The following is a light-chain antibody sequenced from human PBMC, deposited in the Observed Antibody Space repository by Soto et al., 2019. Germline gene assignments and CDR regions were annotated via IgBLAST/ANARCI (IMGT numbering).Light chain of an antibody. J-gene: IGKJ4*01. CDR2: GAS. V-gene: IGKV3-20*01. CDR3: HQYGSSPLT. CDR1: QSFNSIY. Sequence: EIVLTQSPGTLSLSPGERATLSCRASQSFNSIYLAWYQQKPGQAPRLLIYGASSRATGIPDRFSGSGSGTDFTLTISRLEPEDFAVYYCHQYGSSPLTFCGGTKVDIK.